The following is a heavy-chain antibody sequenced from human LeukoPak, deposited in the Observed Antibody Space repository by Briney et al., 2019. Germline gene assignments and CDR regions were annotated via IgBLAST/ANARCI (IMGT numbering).Heavy chain of an antibody. J-gene: IGHJ4*02. Sequence: PGGSLRLSCAASGFTFRSYGMHWVRQAPGKGLEWVAVISYDTNIKSYADSVKGRFTISRDNSKNTLYLQMNSLRAEDTAVYYCAKGRQWLVHYFDYWGQGTLVTVSS. D-gene: IGHD6-19*01. V-gene: IGHV3-30*18. CDR1: GFTFRSYG. CDR2: ISYDTNIK. CDR3: AKGRQWLVHYFDY.